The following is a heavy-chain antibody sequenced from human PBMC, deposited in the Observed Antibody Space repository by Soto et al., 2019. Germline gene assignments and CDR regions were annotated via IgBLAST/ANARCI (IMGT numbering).Heavy chain of an antibody. CDR2: ISWNSGSI. CDR3: ARGGLYSSSSHYMDV. Sequence: GGSLRLSCAASGFTFDDYAMHWVRQAPGKGLEWVSGISWNSGSIGYADSVKGRFTISRDNSKNTLYLQMNSLRAEDTAVYYCARGGLYSSSSHYMDVWGKGTTVTVSS. CDR1: GFTFDDYA. J-gene: IGHJ6*03. V-gene: IGHV3-9*01. D-gene: IGHD6-6*01.